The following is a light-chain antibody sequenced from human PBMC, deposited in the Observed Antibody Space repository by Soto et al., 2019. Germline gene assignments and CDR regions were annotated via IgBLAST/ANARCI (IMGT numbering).Light chain of an antibody. CDR2: LEGSGSY. V-gene: IGLV4-60*03. CDR3: KTWDSNTHVV. Sequence: QSVLTQSSSASASLGSSVKLTCTLSSGHSSYIIAWHQQQPGKAPRYLMKLEGSGSYNKGSGVPDRFSGSSSGADRYLTISNLQSEDEADYYCKTWDSNTHVVFGGGTQLTVL. J-gene: IGLJ2*01. CDR1: SGHSSYI.